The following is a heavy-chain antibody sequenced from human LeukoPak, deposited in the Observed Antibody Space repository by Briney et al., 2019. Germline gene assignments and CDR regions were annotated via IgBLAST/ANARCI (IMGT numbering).Heavy chain of an antibody. V-gene: IGHV3-48*03. Sequence: GGSLRLSCAASGFTFSSYEMNWVRQAPGKGLEWVSYISSSGSTIYYADSVKGRFTISRDNAKNSLYLQMNSLRAEDTAVYYCARDAEVGYFDSSNFYDYWGQGTLVTVSS. CDR2: ISSSGSTI. CDR1: GFTFSSYE. CDR3: ARDAEVGYFDSSNFYDY. D-gene: IGHD3-22*01. J-gene: IGHJ4*02.